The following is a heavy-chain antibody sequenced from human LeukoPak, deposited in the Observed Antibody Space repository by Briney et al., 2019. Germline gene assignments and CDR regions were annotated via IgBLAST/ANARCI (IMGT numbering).Heavy chain of an antibody. J-gene: IGHJ6*04. Sequence: PGGSLRLSCAASGFTFSTYSMNWVRQAPGKGLEWVSSISSSGSYIYYADSVKGRFTISRDNAKNSLYLQMNSLRAEDTAVYYCARSGWYSDGMDVWGKGTTVTVSS. V-gene: IGHV3-21*01. CDR2: ISSSGSYI. CDR3: ARSGWYSDGMDV. CDR1: GFTFSTYS. D-gene: IGHD6-19*01.